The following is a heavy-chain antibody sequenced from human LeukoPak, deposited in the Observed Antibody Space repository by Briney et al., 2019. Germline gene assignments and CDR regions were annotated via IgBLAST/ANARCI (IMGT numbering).Heavy chain of an antibody. D-gene: IGHD2-8*01. Sequence: SETLSLTCTVSGGSISSYYWSWIRQPPGKGLEGIGYIYYSGSTNYNPSLKSRVTISVDTSKNQFSLKLSSVTAADTAVYYCARDPWSYYYMDVWGKGTTVTVSS. CDR1: GGSISSYY. CDR3: ARDPWSYYYMDV. J-gene: IGHJ6*03. CDR2: IYYSGST. V-gene: IGHV4-59*01.